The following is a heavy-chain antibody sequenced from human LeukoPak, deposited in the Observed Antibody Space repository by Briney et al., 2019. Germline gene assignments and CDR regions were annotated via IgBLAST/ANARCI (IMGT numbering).Heavy chain of an antibody. Sequence: GGSLRLSCAASGFTFSSYAMSWVRQAPGKGLEWVSAISGSGGSTYYADSVKGRFTISRDNSKSTLFLQVNSLRAEDTAVYYCAKGGNSGWASGFDYWGQGSLVTVSS. V-gene: IGHV3-23*01. J-gene: IGHJ4*02. CDR3: AKGGNSGWASGFDY. CDR1: GFTFSSYA. D-gene: IGHD6-19*01. CDR2: ISGSGGST.